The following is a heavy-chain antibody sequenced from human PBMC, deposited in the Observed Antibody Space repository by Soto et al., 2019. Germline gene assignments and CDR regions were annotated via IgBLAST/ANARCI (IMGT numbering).Heavy chain of an antibody. Sequence: QVTVKESGPTLAKPTQTLTLTCSFTGFSLSSSGAGVGWFRQSPGKALEWLALIYWNDEIRYSPSLASRLTITKYTSTDQVVLTLTNLGPVDTATYYCSRLDLRGCSDYTHWWDVWGQGTTVTVSS. CDR2: IYWNDEI. J-gene: IGHJ6*02. V-gene: IGHV2-5*01. CDR3: SRLDLRGCSDYTHWWDV. CDR1: GFSLSSSGAG. D-gene: IGHD4-17*01.